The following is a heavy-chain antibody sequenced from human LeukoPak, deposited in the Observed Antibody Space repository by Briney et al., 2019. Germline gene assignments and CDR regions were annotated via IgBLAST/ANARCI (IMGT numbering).Heavy chain of an antibody. CDR2: MNPNSGNT. CDR1: GYTFTSYD. CDR3: ARNPTVTTRRPRTSWFDP. Sequence: ASVKVSCKASGYTFTSYDINWVRQATGQGLGWMGWMNPNSGNTGYAQKFQGRVTMTRNTSISTAYMELSSLRSEDTAVYYCARNPTVTTRRPRTSWFDPWGQGTLVTVSS. D-gene: IGHD4-17*01. V-gene: IGHV1-8*01. J-gene: IGHJ5*02.